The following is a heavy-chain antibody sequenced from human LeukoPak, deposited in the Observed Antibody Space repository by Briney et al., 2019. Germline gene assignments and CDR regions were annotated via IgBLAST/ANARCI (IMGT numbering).Heavy chain of an antibody. D-gene: IGHD5-24*01. CDR2: MYYSGST. J-gene: IGHJ3*02. CDR1: GGSFRSSSYY. CDR3: ARHFDRDGYKSNAFDI. V-gene: IGHV4-39*01. Sequence: PSETLSLTCTVSGGSFRSSSYYWGWIRQPPGKGLEWIGSMYYSGSTYYNASLRSRVTISIDTSKNQFSLKLSSVTATDTAVCYCARHFDRDGYKSNAFDIWGQGAMVTVSS.